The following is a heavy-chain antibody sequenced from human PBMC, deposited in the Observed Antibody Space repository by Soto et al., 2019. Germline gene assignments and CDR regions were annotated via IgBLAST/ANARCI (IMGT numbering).Heavy chain of an antibody. V-gene: IGHV3-48*03. J-gene: IGHJ6*02. CDR2: ISSSGSTI. Sequence: GGSLRLSCAASGFTFSSYEMNWVRQAPGKGLEWVSYISSSGSTIYYADSVKGRFTISRDNAKNSLYLQMNSLRAEDTAVYYCASSIVGATLDYYGMDVWGQGTTVTVSS. CDR3: ASSIVGATLDYYGMDV. CDR1: GFTFSSYE. D-gene: IGHD1-26*01.